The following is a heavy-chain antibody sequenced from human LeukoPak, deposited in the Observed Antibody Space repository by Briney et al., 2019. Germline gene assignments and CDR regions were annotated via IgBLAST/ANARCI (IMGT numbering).Heavy chain of an antibody. V-gene: IGHV3-20*04. CDR1: GFTFDDYG. J-gene: IGHJ4*02. CDR3: ARGTRVRDTAMVFFDY. Sequence: GGSLRLSCAASGFTFDDYGMSWVRQAPGKGLEWVSGINWNGGSTVYADSVKGRFTISRDNAKNSLYMQMNSLRAEDTALYYCARGTRVRDTAMVFFDYWGQGTLVTVSS. D-gene: IGHD5-18*01. CDR2: INWNGGST.